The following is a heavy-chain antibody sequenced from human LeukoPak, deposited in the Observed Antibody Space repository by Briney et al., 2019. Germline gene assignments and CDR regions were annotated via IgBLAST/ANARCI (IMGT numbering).Heavy chain of an antibody. V-gene: IGHV1-46*01. CDR1: GYTFTSYY. Sequence: VASVKVSCKASGYTFTSYYMHWVRQAPGQGLEWMGIINPSGGSTSYAQKFQERVTITRDMSTSTAYMELSSLRSEDTAVYYCAAARIYCSSTSCYSDAFDIWGQGTMVTVSS. CDR3: AAARIYCSSTSCYSDAFDI. CDR2: INPSGGST. J-gene: IGHJ3*02. D-gene: IGHD2-2*01.